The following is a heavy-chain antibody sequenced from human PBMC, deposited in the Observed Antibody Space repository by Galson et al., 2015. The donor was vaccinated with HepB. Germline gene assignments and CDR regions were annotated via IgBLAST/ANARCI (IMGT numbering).Heavy chain of an antibody. CDR1: GFTFSSYA. CDR2: ISYDGSNK. CDR3: AREALWFGELRPYYFDY. J-gene: IGHJ4*02. Sequence: SLRLSCAASGFTFSSYAMHWVRQAPGKGLEWVAVISYDGSNKYYADSVKGRFTISRDNSKNTLYLQMNSLRAEDTAVYYCAREALWFGELRPYYFDYWGQGTLVTVSS. D-gene: IGHD3-10*01. V-gene: IGHV3-30-3*01.